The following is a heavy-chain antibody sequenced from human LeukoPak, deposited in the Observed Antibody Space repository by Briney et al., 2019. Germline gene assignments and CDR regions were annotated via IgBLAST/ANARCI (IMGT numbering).Heavy chain of an antibody. CDR3: ARGTRGSSSPRWFDP. Sequence: SETLSLTCTVSGGSISSYYWSWIRQPPGKGLEWIGYIYYSRSTNYNPSLKSRVTISVDTSKNQFSLKLSSVTAADTAVYYCARGTRGSSSPRWFDPWGQGTLVTVSS. J-gene: IGHJ5*02. CDR1: GGSISSYY. D-gene: IGHD6-13*01. V-gene: IGHV4-59*01. CDR2: IYYSRST.